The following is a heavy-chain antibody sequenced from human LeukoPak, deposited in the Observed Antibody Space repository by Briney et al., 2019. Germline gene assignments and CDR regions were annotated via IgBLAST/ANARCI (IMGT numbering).Heavy chain of an antibody. V-gene: IGHV1-2*02. Sequence: ASVKVSCKASGYTFTSYDINWVRQATGQGLEWMGWINPNSGGTNYAQKFQGRVTMTRDTSISTAYMELSRLRSDDTAVYYCARDIGVAGRDYWGQGTLVTVSS. CDR2: INPNSGGT. D-gene: IGHD3-3*01. J-gene: IGHJ4*02. CDR3: ARDIGVAGRDY. CDR1: GYTFTSYD.